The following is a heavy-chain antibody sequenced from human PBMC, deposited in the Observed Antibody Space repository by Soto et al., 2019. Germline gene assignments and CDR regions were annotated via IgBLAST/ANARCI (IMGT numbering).Heavy chain of an antibody. V-gene: IGHV3-74*01. J-gene: IGHJ4*02. D-gene: IGHD5-12*01. Sequence: EVHLVESGGGLVQPGGSLRLSCAASGFTFSNYWMHWVRQAPGKGLVWVSRIKSDGTYTNYADSVKGRFTISRDNAESTLYLQMSGVRAEDTAVYCCASGESGCVGTGDWGQGTLVTVSS. CDR1: GFTFSNYW. CDR2: IKSDGTYT. CDR3: ASGESGCVGTGD.